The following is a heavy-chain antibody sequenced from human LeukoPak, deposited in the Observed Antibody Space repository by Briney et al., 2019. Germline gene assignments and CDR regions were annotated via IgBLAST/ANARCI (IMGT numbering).Heavy chain of an antibody. V-gene: IGHV4-4*09. CDR2: IYTSGST. CDR1: GGSISSYY. D-gene: IGHD6-13*01. Sequence: SETLSLTCTVSGGSISSYYWSWIREPPGKGLEWIGYIYTSGSTNYNPSLKSRVTISVDTSKNQFSLKLSSVTAADTAVYYCATGPPPESIGTGAAAAAGQGGFDPWGQGTLVTVSS. CDR3: ATGPPPESIGTGAAAAAGQGGFDP. J-gene: IGHJ5*02.